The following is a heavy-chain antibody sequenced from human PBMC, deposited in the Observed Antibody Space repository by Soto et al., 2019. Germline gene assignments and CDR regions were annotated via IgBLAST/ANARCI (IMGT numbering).Heavy chain of an antibody. V-gene: IGHV5-10-1*01. CDR1: GYSFTSYW. CDR3: ARRCGYYYYGMDV. D-gene: IGHD2-21*01. CDR2: IDPSDSYT. Sequence: GESLKLSCKGSGYSFTSYWISWVRQMLGKGLEWMGRIDPSDSYTNYSPSFQGHVTISADKSISTAYLQWSSLKASDTAMYYCARRCGYYYYGMDVWGQGTTVTVSS. J-gene: IGHJ6*02.